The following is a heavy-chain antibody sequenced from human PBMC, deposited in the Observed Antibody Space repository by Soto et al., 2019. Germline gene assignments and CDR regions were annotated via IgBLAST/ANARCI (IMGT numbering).Heavy chain of an antibody. J-gene: IGHJ4*02. D-gene: IGHD5-12*01. Sequence: ASVKVSYKASGYTFTSYGISWVRQAPGQGLEWMGWISAYNGNTNYAQKLQGRVTMTTDTSTSTAYMELRSLRSDDTAVYYCARDGSDIVATYYFDYWGQGTLVTVSS. CDR1: GYTFTSYG. CDR3: ARDGSDIVATYYFDY. CDR2: ISAYNGNT. V-gene: IGHV1-18*01.